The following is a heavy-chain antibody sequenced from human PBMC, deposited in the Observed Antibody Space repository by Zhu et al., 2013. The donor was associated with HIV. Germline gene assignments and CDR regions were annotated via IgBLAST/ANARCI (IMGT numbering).Heavy chain of an antibody. CDR1: GYTLTELS. CDR2: FDPEDGET. V-gene: IGHV1-24*01. Sequence: QVQLVQSGAEVKKPGASVKVSCKVSGYTLTELSMHWVRQAPGKGLEWMGGFDPEDGETIYAQKFQGRVTMTEDTSTDTAYMELSSLRSEDTAVYYCATNSKLLPIFYDSSGYYYAAQAFDIWAKGQWSPSLQ. CDR3: ATNSKLLPIFYDSSGYYYAAQAFDI. D-gene: IGHD3-22*01. J-gene: IGHJ3*02.